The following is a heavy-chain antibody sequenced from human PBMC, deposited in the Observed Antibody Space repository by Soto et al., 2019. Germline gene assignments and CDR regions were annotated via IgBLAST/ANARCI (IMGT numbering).Heavy chain of an antibody. CDR1: GGTFSSYA. Sequence: QVQLVQSGAEVKKPGSSVKVSCKASGGTFSSYAISWVRQAPGQGLEWMGGIIPIFGTSNYAQKFQGRVTINADESTSTAYMELSSLRSEDTAVYYCARSSLSAAIAHYYYGMDVWGQGTPVTVSS. D-gene: IGHD6-25*01. V-gene: IGHV1-69*01. J-gene: IGHJ6*02. CDR2: IIPIFGTS. CDR3: ARSSLSAAIAHYYYGMDV.